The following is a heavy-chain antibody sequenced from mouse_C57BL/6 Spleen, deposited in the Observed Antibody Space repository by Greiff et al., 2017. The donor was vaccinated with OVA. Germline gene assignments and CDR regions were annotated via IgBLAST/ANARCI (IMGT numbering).Heavy chain of an antibody. CDR2: IDPSASAT. CDR3: ERGGRDYDAYYYAMDY. Sequence: QVQLQQPGAELVRPGSSVKLSCKASGYTFTSYGMHWVKQRPLQGLEWIGNIDPSASATHYNQKFKAKATLTVDKSSRTAYLQLSSLTSEDSAVYDCERGGRDYDAYYYAMDYWGQGTSVTVSS. D-gene: IGHD2-4*01. CDR1: GYTFTSYG. V-gene: IGHV1-52*01. J-gene: IGHJ4*01.